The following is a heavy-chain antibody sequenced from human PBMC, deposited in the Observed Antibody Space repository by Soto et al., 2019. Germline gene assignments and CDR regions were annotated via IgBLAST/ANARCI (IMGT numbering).Heavy chain of an antibody. CDR1: GFTFSDYT. J-gene: IGHJ4*02. V-gene: IGHV3-21*01. CDR3: AGPTYYYDSSGPPAY. CDR2: ISRSGIYL. Sequence: GGSLRLACAASGFTFSDYTMNWVRQAPGKGLEWVSSISRSGIYLYNVDSVKGRFTISRDNAENSLYLQLNSLRAEDTAVYYWAGPTYYYDSSGPPAYWGQGTLVTVSS. D-gene: IGHD3-22*01.